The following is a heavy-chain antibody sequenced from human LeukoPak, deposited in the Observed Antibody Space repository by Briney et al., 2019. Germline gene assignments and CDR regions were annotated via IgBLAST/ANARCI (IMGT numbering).Heavy chain of an antibody. CDR2: LDSDGSP. CDR3: ARAAAGRAYYHYGMDV. J-gene: IGHJ6*02. CDR1: GFTFSSYT. D-gene: IGHD6-13*01. Sequence: GGSLRLSCAASGFTFSSYTMNWVRQAPGKGLEWVSILDSDGSPSYADSVKGRFTISRDNSKNTLDLQMNSLRAEDTAVYYCARAAAGRAYYHYGMDVWGQGTTVTVSS. V-gene: IGHV3-53*01.